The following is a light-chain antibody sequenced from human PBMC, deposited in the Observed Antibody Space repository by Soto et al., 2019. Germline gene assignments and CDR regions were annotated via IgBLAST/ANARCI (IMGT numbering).Light chain of an antibody. J-gene: IGLJ1*01. CDR3: CSYAGSYTHYV. CDR1: SSDGGGYNY. CDR2: DVS. Sequence: QSALTQPRSVSGAPGQSVTISCTGTSSDGGGYNYVSWYQQHPGKAPKLMIYDVSKRPSGVPDRFSGSKSGNTASLTISGLQAEDEADYSCCSYAGSYTHYVFGTGTKVTVL. V-gene: IGLV2-11*01.